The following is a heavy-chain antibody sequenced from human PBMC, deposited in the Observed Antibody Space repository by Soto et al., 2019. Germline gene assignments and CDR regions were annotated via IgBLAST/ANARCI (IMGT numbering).Heavy chain of an antibody. D-gene: IGHD1-1*01. J-gene: IGHJ4*02. CDR2: IYYCGST. CDR1: GGSITSSSYY. V-gene: IGHV4-39*01. CDR3: GRGAGTLLSYYFDS. Sequence: SETLSLTCTVSGGSITSSSYYCGWLRHPPGNGLEWIGSIYYCGSTNYNPSIKSRVTISVDTSKNPFSLKLSSVTAADTAVYYCGRGAGTLLSYYFDSWGQGTLVTVSS.